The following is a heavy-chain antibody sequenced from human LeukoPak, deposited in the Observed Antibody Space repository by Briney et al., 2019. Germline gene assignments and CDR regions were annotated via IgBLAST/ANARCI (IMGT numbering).Heavy chain of an antibody. V-gene: IGHV3-53*01. CDR1: GFTVSSNY. Sequence: GGSLRLSCAASGFTVSSNYMSWVRQAPGKGLEWVSVIYSGGSTYYADSVKGRFTISRDNSKNTLYLQMNSLRAEDTAVYYCAKDHPDCGGDCYQYYFDYWGQGTLVTVSS. J-gene: IGHJ4*02. CDR3: AKDHPDCGGDCYQYYFDY. D-gene: IGHD2-21*02. CDR2: IYSGGST.